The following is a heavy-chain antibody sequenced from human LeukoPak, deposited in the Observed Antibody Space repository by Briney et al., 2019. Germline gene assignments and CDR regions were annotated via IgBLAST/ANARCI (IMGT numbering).Heavy chain of an antibody. Sequence: PPETLSLPCTVSGVSITIGSDFWSWVWQPAGKGLDGIGRGNTSGIIQYKPALKSRVTVSIDMSKNQFSLRLISVPAADTAVYYCAREWSYWGHGTLVTVSS. V-gene: IGHV4-61*02. J-gene: IGHJ4*01. D-gene: IGHD3-3*01. CDR1: GVSITIGSDF. CDR2: GNTSGII. CDR3: AREWSY.